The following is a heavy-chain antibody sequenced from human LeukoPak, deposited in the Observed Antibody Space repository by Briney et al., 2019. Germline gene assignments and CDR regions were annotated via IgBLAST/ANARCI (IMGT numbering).Heavy chain of an antibody. CDR1: GGSLSSHY. J-gene: IGHJ5*02. CDR3: ARELYYDFWSGYYSPPGWFDP. CDR2: IYYSGST. V-gene: IGHV4-59*11. Sequence: PSETLSLTCTVSGGSLSSHYWSWLRQPPGKGLEWIGYIYYSGSTNYNPSLKSRVTISVDTSKNQFSLKLSSVTAADTAVYYCARELYYDFWSGYYSPPGWFDPWGQGTLVTVSS. D-gene: IGHD3-3*01.